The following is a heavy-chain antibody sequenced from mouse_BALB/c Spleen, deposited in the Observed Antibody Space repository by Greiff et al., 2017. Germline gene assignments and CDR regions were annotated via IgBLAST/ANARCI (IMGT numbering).Heavy chain of an antibody. D-gene: IGHD2-4*01. CDR3: ARVSTMISFDY. CDR1: GFTFSSYG. CDR2: INSNGGST. Sequence: EVMLVESGGGLVQPGGSLKLSCAASGFTFSSYGMSWVRQTPDKRLELVATINSNGGSTYYPDSVKGRFTISRDNAKNTLYLQMSSLKSEDTAMYYCARVSTMISFDYWGQGTTLTVSS. V-gene: IGHV5-6-3*01. J-gene: IGHJ2*01.